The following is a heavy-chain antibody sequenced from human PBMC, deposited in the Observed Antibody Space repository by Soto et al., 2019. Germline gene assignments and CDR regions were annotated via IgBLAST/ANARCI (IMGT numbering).Heavy chain of an antibody. V-gene: IGHV1-2*02. CDR1: GYTFTDSY. J-gene: IGHJ4*02. Sequence: ASVKVSCKTSGYTFTDSYIHWVRQAPGQGLEWMGWIHPKSGGTRYAQKFQGRVTMTRDTSINTGYMELSSLTSDDAAVYYCARVDRAPGYSSSWPPPHWGQGTLVTVSS. CDR3: ARVDRAPGYSSSWPPPH. D-gene: IGHD6-13*01. CDR2: IHPKSGGT.